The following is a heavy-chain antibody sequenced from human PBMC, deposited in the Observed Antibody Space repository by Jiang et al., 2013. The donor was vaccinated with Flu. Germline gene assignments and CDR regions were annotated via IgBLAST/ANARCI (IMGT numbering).Heavy chain of an antibody. CDR3: ARSLVLSSWYEVDY. J-gene: IGHJ4*01. D-gene: IGHD6-13*01. V-gene: IGHV1-2*02. CDR2: INPKSGGT. CDR1: GYTFTDYY. Sequence: SGAEVKKPGASVKVSCKASGYTFTDYYIHWVRQAPGQGLEWMGWINPKSGGTNYAQKFQGRVTMTRDTSISTAYMDLSSVRSDDTAVFYCARSLVLSSWYEVDYWG.